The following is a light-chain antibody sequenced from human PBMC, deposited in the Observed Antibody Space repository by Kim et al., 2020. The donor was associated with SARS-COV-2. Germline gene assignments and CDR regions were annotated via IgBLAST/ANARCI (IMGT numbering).Light chain of an antibody. Sequence: SYELTQPPSVSVSPGQTASITCSGDKLGDKYACWYQQKPGQFPVLVIYQDSKRPSGIPERFSGSNSGNTATLTISGTQAMDEADYYCQAWDSSTANWLFG. CDR1: KLGDKY. CDR2: QDS. V-gene: IGLV3-1*01. CDR3: QAWDSSTANWL. J-gene: IGLJ3*02.